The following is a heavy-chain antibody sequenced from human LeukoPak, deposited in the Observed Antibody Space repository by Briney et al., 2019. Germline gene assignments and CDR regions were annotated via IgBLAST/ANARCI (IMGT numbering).Heavy chain of an antibody. CDR3: ARARAGLRYGMDV. CDR2: IYYSGST. D-gene: IGHD2-21*01. J-gene: IGHJ6*02. CDR1: GGSISSGGYY. V-gene: IGHV4-31*03. Sequence: PSQTLSLTCTVSGGSISSGGYYWSWIRQHPGKGLEWIGYIYYSGSTYYNPSLKSRVTISVDTSKNQFSLKLSYVTAADTAVYYCARARAGLRYGMDVWGQGTTVTVSS.